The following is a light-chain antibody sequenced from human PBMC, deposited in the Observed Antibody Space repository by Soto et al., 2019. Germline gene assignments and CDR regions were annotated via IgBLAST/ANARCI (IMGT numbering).Light chain of an antibody. Sequence: AIRLTQSPSSFSSSTGDSFTITCRASQGISCHLAWYQVTPGKAPRLLIYTAYYLERRVPSRLSGSGYGTDFNHTISSLQSEDFLVYYCKQYFRYPLTFGRGNKVEIK. CDR2: TAY. CDR1: QGISCH. CDR3: KQYFRYPLT. J-gene: IGKJ4*01. V-gene: IGKV1-8*01.